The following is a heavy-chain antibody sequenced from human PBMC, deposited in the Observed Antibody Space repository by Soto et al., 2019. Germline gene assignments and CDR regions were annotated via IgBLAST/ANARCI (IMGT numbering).Heavy chain of an antibody. V-gene: IGHV3-23*01. CDR3: AKGRAYRAVAGTDY. CDR2: IIGSGYET. Sequence: GSLRLACRFSGFTFRSYAMSCVRQAPGGGLEWVSTIIGSGYETSYADSVEGRVTISRDNSKNTLFLQMHSLRAEDTAIYYCAKGRAYRAVAGTDYWGQGALVTVSS. J-gene: IGHJ4*02. D-gene: IGHD6-19*01. CDR1: GFTFRSYA.